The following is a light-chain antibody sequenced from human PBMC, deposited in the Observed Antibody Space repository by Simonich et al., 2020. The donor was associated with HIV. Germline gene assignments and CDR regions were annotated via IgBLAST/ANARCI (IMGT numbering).Light chain of an antibody. V-gene: IGKV1-5*03. Sequence: DIQMTQSPSTLSASVGDRVTITCRASQTISSLLAWYQQKPEKAPKLLIYQASSLESGVSSRFSGSGSGTEFTLTISSLQPDDFATYYCQQYNTYLRTFGQGTKVEIK. CDR2: QAS. J-gene: IGKJ1*01. CDR3: QQYNTYLRT. CDR1: QTISSL.